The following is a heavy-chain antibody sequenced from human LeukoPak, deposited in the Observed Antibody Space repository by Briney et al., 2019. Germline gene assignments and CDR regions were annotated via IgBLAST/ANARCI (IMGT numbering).Heavy chain of an antibody. CDR1: GFTFSSYE. J-gene: IGHJ4*02. CDR2: ISSSGSTI. V-gene: IGHV3-48*03. Sequence: PGGSLRLSCAASGFTFSSYEMNWVRQAPGKGLEWVSYISSSGSTIYYADSVKGRFTISRDNAKNTLYLQMNSLRAEDTAVYYCASVIAAADPFDYWGQGTLVTVSS. D-gene: IGHD6-13*01. CDR3: ASVIAAADPFDY.